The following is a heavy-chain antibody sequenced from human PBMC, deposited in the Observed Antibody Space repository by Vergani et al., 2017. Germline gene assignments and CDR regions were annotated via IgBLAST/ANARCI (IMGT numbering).Heavy chain of an antibody. CDR3: ARRDEVNWXYYDSSGYYHAFDI. CDR2: IYYSGST. D-gene: IGHD3-22*01. CDR1: GGSISSGDYY. V-gene: IGHV4-30-4*01. Sequence: QVQLQESGPGLVKPSQTLALTCTVSGGSISSGDYYWSWIRQPPGKGLEWIGYIYYSGSTYYNPSLKSRVTISVDTSKNQFSLKLSSVTAADTAVYYCARRDEVNWXYYDSSGYYHAFDIWGQGTMVTVSS. J-gene: IGHJ3*02.